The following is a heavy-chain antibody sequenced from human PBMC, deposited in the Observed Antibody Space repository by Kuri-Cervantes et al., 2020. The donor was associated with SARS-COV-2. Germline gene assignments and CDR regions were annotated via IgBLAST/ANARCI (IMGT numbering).Heavy chain of an antibody. V-gene: IGHV4-30-4*01. D-gene: IGHD2-15*01. Sequence: SETLSLTCTVSGGSISSGDYYWSWIRQPPGKGLEWIGYIYYSGSTYYNPSLKSRVTISVGTSKNQFSLKLSSVTAADTAVYYCARVNYRRGIVVVVAAIDYWGQGTLVTVSS. CDR1: GGSISSGDYY. CDR3: ARVNYRRGIVVVVAAIDY. CDR2: IYYSGST. J-gene: IGHJ4*02.